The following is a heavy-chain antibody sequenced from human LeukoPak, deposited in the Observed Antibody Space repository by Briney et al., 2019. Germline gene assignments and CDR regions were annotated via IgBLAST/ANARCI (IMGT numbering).Heavy chain of an antibody. J-gene: IGHJ4*02. CDR2: ISYDGSNK. CDR1: GFTFSSYA. D-gene: IGHD5-18*01. CDR3: AKEGYSYGFPSFDY. V-gene: IGHV3-30-3*01. Sequence: PGGSLRLSCAASGFTFSSYAMHWVRQAPGKGLEWVAVISYDGSNKYYADSVKGRFTISRDNAKNSLYLQMNSLRAEDMALYYCAKEGYSYGFPSFDYWGQGTLVTVSS.